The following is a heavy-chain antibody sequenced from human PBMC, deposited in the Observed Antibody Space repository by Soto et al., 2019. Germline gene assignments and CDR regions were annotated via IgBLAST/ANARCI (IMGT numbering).Heavy chain of an antibody. CDR1: GASISSGGHS. CDR3: ARLSGDPGS. Sequence: QVQLQESGPGLVKPSQTLSLTCAVSGASISSGGHSWTWIRQPPGEGLEWIGYFSHTGGTYYNPSLKSRVLISVDESKNHLSLKLRSVTAADTAVYYWARLSGDPGSWGQGTLVTVSS. D-gene: IGHD1-26*01. V-gene: IGHV4-30-2*01. J-gene: IGHJ5*02. CDR2: FSHTGGT.